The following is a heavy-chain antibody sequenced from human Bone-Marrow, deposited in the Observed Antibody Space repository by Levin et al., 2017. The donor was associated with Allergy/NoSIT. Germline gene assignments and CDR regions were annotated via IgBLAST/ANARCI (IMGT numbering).Heavy chain of an antibody. CDR3: AKDLVFDGDYSSGLDY. V-gene: IGHV3-30*18. D-gene: IGHD4-17*01. CDR1: GFTFSSYG. J-gene: IGHJ4*02. Sequence: GGSLRLSCAASGFTFSSYGMHWVRQAPGKGLEWVAVISYDGSNKYYADSVKGRFTISRDNSKNTLYLQMNSLRAEDTAVYYCAKDLVFDGDYSSGLDYWGQGTLVTVSS. CDR2: ISYDGSNK.